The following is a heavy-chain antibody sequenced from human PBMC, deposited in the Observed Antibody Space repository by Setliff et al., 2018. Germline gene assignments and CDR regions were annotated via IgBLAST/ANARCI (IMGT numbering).Heavy chain of an antibody. V-gene: IGHV3-7*03. CDR2: IKQDGSEK. Sequence: PGGSLRLSCAASGFTFSSYWMSWVRQAPGKGLEWVANIKQDGSEKYYVDSVKGRFTISRDNAKNSLYLQMNSLKTEDTAVYYCTTRRDSSSWYLSYWGQGTLVTVSS. CDR1: GFTFSSYW. J-gene: IGHJ4*02. CDR3: TTRRDSSSWYLSY. D-gene: IGHD6-13*01.